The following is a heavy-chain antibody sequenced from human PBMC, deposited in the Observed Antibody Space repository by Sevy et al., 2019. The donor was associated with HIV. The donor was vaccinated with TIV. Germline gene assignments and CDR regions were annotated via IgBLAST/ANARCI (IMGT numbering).Heavy chain of an antibody. CDR2: ISSSSTI. CDR1: GFTFSSYS. J-gene: IGHJ4*02. CDR3: ARDESIAAAEGLDY. D-gene: IGHD6-13*01. V-gene: IGHV3-48*02. Sequence: GESLKISCAASGFTFSSYSMNWVRQAPGKGLEWVSYISSSSTIYYADSVKGRFTISRDNAKNSLYLQMNSLRDEDTAVYYCARDESIAAAEGLDYWGQGTLVTVSS.